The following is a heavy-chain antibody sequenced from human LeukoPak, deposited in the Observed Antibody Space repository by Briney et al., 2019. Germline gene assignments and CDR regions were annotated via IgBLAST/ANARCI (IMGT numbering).Heavy chain of an antibody. CDR3: ARHRILYSSGWFDY. Sequence: SETLSLTCGVYGGSFSGYYWSWIRQPPGKGLEWIGEINNSGSTNYNPSLKSRVTISVDTSKNQFSLKLSSVTAADTAVYYCARHRILYSSGWFDYRGQGTLVTVSS. CDR2: INNSGST. D-gene: IGHD6-19*01. V-gene: IGHV4-34*01. CDR1: GGSFSGYY. J-gene: IGHJ5*01.